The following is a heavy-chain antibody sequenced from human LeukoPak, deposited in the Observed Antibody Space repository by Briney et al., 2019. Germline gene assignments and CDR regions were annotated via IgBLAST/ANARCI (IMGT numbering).Heavy chain of an antibody. CDR2: ISAHNGNT. CDR3: ARDSASTSFPPAYDY. CDR1: GYTFTNYG. D-gene: IGHD3-16*01. V-gene: IGHV1-18*04. Sequence: ASVKVSCKAAGYTFTNYGVTWVRQAPGQGLEWVGWISAHNGNTNYVQKLQDRVTMTTDTSPTTAYLELRNLRSDDTAVYYCARDSASTSFPPAYDYWGQGTVVAVSS. J-gene: IGHJ4*02.